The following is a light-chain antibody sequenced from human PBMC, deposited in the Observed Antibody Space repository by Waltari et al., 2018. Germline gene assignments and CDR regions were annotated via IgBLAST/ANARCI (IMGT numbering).Light chain of an antibody. Sequence: DIQLTQSPSFLSASVRDRVTITCLASQGISTYLAWYQQKPGKAPKLLIYAASTLQSDIPSRFSGSGSGTEITLTISSLQPEDFATYYCLHLNNFPLSFGGGTKVELK. CDR2: AAS. J-gene: IGKJ4*01. V-gene: IGKV1-9*01. CDR1: QGISTY. CDR3: LHLNNFPLS.